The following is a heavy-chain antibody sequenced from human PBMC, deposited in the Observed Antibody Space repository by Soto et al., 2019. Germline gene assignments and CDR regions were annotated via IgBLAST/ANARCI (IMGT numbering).Heavy chain of an antibody. CDR3: AKGPLYGDYVSG. J-gene: IGHJ4*02. V-gene: IGHV3-23*01. CDR2: ISGRGGST. D-gene: IGHD4-17*01. CDR1: GFTFSSYA. Sequence: EVQLLESGGGLVQPGGSLRLSCAASGFTFSSYAMSWVRQAPGKGLEWVSGISGRGGSTYYADSVKGRFTISRDNSKNTLYLQMNSLRAEDTAVYYCAKGPLYGDYVSGWGQGTLLTVSS.